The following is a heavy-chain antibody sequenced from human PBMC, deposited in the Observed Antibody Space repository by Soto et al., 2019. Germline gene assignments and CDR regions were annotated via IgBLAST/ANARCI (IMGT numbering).Heavy chain of an antibody. CDR3: ASLIVVVPATYYFYY. J-gene: IGHJ4*02. D-gene: IGHD2-2*01. V-gene: IGHV4-59*01. CDR1: GGSISGYY. Sequence: SETLSLTCTVSGGSISGYYWSWIRQPPGKGLEWIGCMYDSSSTNYNPSLKSRVTMSVDTSKRQFSLKLSSVTAADTAVYYCASLIVVVPATYYFYYWGQGTLVTVSS. CDR2: MYDSSST.